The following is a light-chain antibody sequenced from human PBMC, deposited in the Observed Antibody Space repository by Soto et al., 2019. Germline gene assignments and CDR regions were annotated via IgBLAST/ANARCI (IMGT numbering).Light chain of an antibody. V-gene: IGKV3-15*01. J-gene: IGKJ1*01. CDR2: GAS. CDR1: QSVSSN. Sequence: EIVMTQSPATLSVSPGERATLSCRASQSVSSNLAWYQQKPGQAPRLLIYGASTRATGIPARFSDSGSGTEFTLTVSSLQSEDSAVSYCHQYNNWPPWTFGQGNKVEIK. CDR3: HQYNNWPPWT.